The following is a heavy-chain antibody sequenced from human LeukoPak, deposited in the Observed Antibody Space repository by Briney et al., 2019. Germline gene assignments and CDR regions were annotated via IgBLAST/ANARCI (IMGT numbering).Heavy chain of an antibody. CDR1: GFTFSSYW. J-gene: IGHJ5*02. D-gene: IGHD3-10*01. CDR3: ARDQEGWFGELFPNWLDP. CDR2: IKQDGSEK. Sequence: GGSLRLSCAASGFTFSSYWMSWVRQAPGKGLEWVANIKQDGSEKYYVDSVKGRFTISRDNAKNSLYLQMNSLRAEDTAVYYCARDQEGWFGELFPNWLDPWGQGTLVTVSS. V-gene: IGHV3-7*01.